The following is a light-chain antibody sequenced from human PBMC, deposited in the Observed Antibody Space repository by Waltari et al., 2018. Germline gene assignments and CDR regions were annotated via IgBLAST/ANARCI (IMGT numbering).Light chain of an antibody. J-gene: IGLJ7*01. CDR2: EDM. CDR3: GTWDSSLSGAV. Sequence: QSVLTQPPSVSAAPGQRVTISCSGGSSNIGNNYVSWYRQFPGTAPKLLISEDMRRPPGIPGRFSGSKSGTSATLDITGLQAGDEADYYCGTWDSSLSGAVFGGGTHLTVL. CDR1: SSNIGNNY. V-gene: IGLV1-51*02.